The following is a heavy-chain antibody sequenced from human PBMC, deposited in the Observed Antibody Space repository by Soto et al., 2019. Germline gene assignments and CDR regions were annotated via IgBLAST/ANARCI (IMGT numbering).Heavy chain of an antibody. D-gene: IGHD6-13*01. CDR3: ARRPAAGRSFDY. CDR1: GFTFSDYY. J-gene: IGHJ4*02. CDR2: ISSSGNSI. Sequence: GGSLRLSCAASGFTFSDYYMTWIRQAPGKGLEWVSYISSSGNSIYYADSVRGRFTVSRDNAKNSLFLQMNSLRAEDTAVYYCARRPAAGRSFDYWGLGTLVTVSS. V-gene: IGHV3-11*01.